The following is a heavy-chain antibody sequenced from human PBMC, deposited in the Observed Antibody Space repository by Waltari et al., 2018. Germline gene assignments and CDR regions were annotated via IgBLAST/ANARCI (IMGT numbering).Heavy chain of an antibody. V-gene: IGHV3-48*01. J-gene: IGHJ6*02. CDR2: ITSTSSTK. D-gene: IGHD1-7*01. CDR1: GFTFKTYN. Sequence: EVQLVESGGDLVHPRWSLRLSCAASGFTFKTYNMNWVRQAPGKGLEWVSFITSTSSTKYYADSVEGRFTISRDNAENSLYLQMNSLRAEDTAVYYCVRNWNYVHGMDVWGQGTTVTVSS. CDR3: VRNWNYVHGMDV.